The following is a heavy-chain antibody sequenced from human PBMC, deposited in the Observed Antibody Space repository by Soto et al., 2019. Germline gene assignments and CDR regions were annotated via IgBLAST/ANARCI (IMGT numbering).Heavy chain of an antibody. D-gene: IGHD4-4*01. CDR1: GFIFSAYG. V-gene: IGHV3-30*18. CDR2: ISYDGSNK. Sequence: QVQLVESGGGVVQPGRSLGLSCAASGFIFSAYGMHWVRQAPGKGLEWVSVISYDGSNKYSADSVKGRFTISRDNSKNTLYLQMNSLRADDTAVYYCAKDYSNYPPFYYGMDVWGQGTAVTVSS. CDR3: AKDYSNYPPFYYGMDV. J-gene: IGHJ6*02.